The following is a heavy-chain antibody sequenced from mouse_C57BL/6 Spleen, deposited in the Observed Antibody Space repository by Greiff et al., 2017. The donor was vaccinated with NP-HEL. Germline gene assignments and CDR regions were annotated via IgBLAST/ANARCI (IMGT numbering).Heavy chain of an antibody. J-gene: IGHJ1*03. CDR2: IDPSDSYT. CDR3: ARTTEWYFAV. V-gene: IGHV1-69*01. D-gene: IGHD1-1*01. Sequence: VQLQQPGAELVMPGASVKLSCKASGYTFTSYWMHWVKQRPGQGLEWIGEIDPSDSYTNYNQKFKGKSTLTVDKSSSTAYMQLSSLTSEDSAVCYCARTTEWYFAVWGTGTPVTVSS. CDR1: GYTFTSYW.